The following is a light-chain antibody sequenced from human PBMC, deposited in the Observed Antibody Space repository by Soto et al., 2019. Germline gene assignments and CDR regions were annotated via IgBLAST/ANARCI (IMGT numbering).Light chain of an antibody. CDR2: EVS. V-gene: IGLV2-14*01. CDR3: SSYTSSSTYV. J-gene: IGLJ1*01. Sequence: QSVLTQPPSASGSPGQSVTISCTGTSSDIGGYNSVSWYQQHPGKAPRLMIYEVSNRPSGVSNRFSGSKSGNTASLTISGLQAEDEADYYCSSYTSSSTYVFGTGTKLTVL. CDR1: SSDIGGYNS.